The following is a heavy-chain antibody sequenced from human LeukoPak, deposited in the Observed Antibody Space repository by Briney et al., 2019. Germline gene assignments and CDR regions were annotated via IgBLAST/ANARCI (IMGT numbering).Heavy chain of an antibody. V-gene: IGHV5-51*01. CDR3: ARSDGSGSFPPYFDY. D-gene: IGHD3-10*01. CDR2: IYPDDSDT. J-gene: IGHJ4*02. CDR1: GYTFSNYW. Sequence: GESLKISCQASGYTFSNYWIGWVRQMPGKGLEWMGMIYPDDSDTRSSPSFQGQVTISADKSIKTAYLQWSSLKASDTAIFYCARSDGSGSFPPYFDYWGQGTLVTVSS.